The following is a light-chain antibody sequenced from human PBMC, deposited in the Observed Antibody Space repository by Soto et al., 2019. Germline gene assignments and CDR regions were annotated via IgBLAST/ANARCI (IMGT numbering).Light chain of an antibody. CDR3: QQYVSFPLT. V-gene: IGKV1-5*03. CDR2: KAS. Sequence: DIPMTQSPSTLSASVGDRVTITCRASQNIDSWLAWYHQKPGKAPKLLIYKASKLQTGVPSRFSGSVSGTEFTLTISSLQPDDFATYYCQQYVSFPLTFGGGTKVEIK. CDR1: QNIDSW. J-gene: IGKJ4*01.